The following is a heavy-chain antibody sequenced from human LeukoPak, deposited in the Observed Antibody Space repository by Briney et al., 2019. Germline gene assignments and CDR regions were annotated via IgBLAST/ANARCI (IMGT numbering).Heavy chain of an antibody. CDR2: IYYSGST. V-gene: IGHV4-59*01. Sequence: SETLSLTCTVSGGSISSYYWSWIRQPPGKGLEWIGYIYYSGSTNYNPSFKSRVTISVDTSKNQFSLKLSSVTAADTAVYYCARDGYSSGVWGQGTLVTVSS. J-gene: IGHJ4*02. D-gene: IGHD6-19*01. CDR1: GGSISSYY. CDR3: ARDGYSSGV.